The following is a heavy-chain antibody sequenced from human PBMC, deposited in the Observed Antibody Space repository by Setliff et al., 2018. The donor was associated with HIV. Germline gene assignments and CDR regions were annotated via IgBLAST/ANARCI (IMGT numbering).Heavy chain of an antibody. Sequence: PSETLSLTCAVYGGSFSGYYWSWIRQPPGKGLEWIGEINHSGSTNYNPSLKSRVTISVDTSKNQFSLKLSSVTAADTAVYYCARLPHRYYYYMDVWGKGTTVTVSS. CDR3: ARLPHRYYYYMDV. V-gene: IGHV4-34*01. J-gene: IGHJ6*03. CDR1: GGSFSGYY. CDR2: INHSGST.